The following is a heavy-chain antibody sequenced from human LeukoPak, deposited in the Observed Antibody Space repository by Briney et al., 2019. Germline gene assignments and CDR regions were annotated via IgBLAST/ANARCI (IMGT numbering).Heavy chain of an antibody. J-gene: IGHJ4*02. CDR3: ARVTTVVPESFDY. CDR1: GFTFSDYC. V-gene: IGHV3-7*01. CDR2: IKQDGSEK. Sequence: GSLRLSCAASGFTFSDYCMSWVRQAPGKGLEWVANIKQDGSEKYYVDSVKGRLTISRDNAKNSLYLQVNSLRAEDTAVYYCARVTTVVPESFDYWGQGTLVTVSS. D-gene: IGHD4-23*01.